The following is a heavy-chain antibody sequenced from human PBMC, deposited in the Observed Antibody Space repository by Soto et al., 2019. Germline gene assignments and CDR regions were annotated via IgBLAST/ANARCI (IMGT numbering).Heavy chain of an antibody. CDR3: ARRARPDFYYMDV. CDR1: GFTLSGYA. V-gene: IGHV3-64*01. CDR2: ISSNGVGT. D-gene: IGHD6-6*01. J-gene: IGHJ6*03. Sequence: GGSLRLSCAASGFTLSGYAMDCVLQAPGKGLEYVSGISSNGVGTYYANSVQGRFTISRDNSKNTVYLQMGSLRPEDMAVYYCARRARPDFYYMDVWGKGTTVTVSS.